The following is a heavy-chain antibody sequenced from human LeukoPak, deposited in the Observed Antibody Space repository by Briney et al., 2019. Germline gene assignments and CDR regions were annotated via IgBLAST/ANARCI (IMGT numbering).Heavy chain of an antibody. D-gene: IGHD3-3*01. V-gene: IGHV4-4*02. CDR2: IYHSGST. J-gene: IGHJ5*02. CDR1: GGSISSSNW. Sequence: SETLSLTCAVSGGSISSSNWWSWVRQPPGKGLEWIGEIYHSGSTNYNPSLKSRVTISVDKSKNQFSLKLSSVTAADTAVYYCARDASPYDFWSGYHMPAWFDPWGQGTLVTVSS. CDR3: ARDASPYDFWSGYHMPAWFDP.